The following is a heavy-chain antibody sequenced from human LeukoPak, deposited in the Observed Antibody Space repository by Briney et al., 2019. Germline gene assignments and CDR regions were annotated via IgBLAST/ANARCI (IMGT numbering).Heavy chain of an antibody. CDR2: ISYDGSNK. CDR3: AKGGRTGKSISMIRGVRNYYYYMDV. Sequence: GGSLRLSCAASGFTFSSYGMHWVRQAPGKGLEWVAVISYDGSNKYYADSVKGRFTISRDNSKNTLYLQMNSLRAEDTAVYYCAKGGRTGKSISMIRGVRNYYYYMDVWGKGTTVTISS. D-gene: IGHD3-10*01. V-gene: IGHV3-30*18. J-gene: IGHJ6*03. CDR1: GFTFSSYG.